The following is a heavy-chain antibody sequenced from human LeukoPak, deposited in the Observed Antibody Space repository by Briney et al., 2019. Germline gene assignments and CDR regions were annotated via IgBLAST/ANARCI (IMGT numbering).Heavy chain of an antibody. CDR3: ATGSFWSGYQFDY. CDR1: GGSISSYY. J-gene: IGHJ4*02. Sequence: SETLSLTCTVSGGSISSYYWSWIRQPPGKGLERIGYIYYSGSTNYNPSLKSRVTISVDTSKNQFSLKLSSVTAADTAVYYCATGSFWSGYQFDYWGQGTLVTVSS. V-gene: IGHV4-59*08. CDR2: IYYSGST. D-gene: IGHD3-3*01.